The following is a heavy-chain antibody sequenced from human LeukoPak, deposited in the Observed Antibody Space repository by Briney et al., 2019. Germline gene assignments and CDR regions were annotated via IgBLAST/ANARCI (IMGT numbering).Heavy chain of an antibody. CDR3: ARDRLMIVVALYYGMDV. J-gene: IGHJ6*02. CDR2: ISSSSSTI. V-gene: IGHV3-48*02. CDR1: GFTFSSYS. D-gene: IGHD3-22*01. Sequence: PGGSLRLSCAASGFTFSSYSMNWVRQAPGKGLEWVSYISSSSSTIYYADSVKGRFTISRDNAKNSLYLQMNSLRDEDTAVYYCARDRLMIVVALYYGMDVWGQGTTVTVSS.